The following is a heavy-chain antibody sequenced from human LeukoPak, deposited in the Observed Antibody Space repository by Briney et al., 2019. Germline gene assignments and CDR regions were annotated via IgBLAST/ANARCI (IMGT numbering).Heavy chain of an antibody. D-gene: IGHD3-16*02. V-gene: IGHV1-18*01. CDR2: ISAYNGNT. CDR3: ARDNSVGDIAWWFDP. J-gene: IGHJ5*02. CDR1: GYTFTSYG. Sequence: ASVKASCKASGYTFTSYGISWVRQAPGQGLEWMGWISAYNGNTNYAQKLQGRVTMTRDMSTTTDYMELSSLRSEDTAVYYCARDNSVGDIAWWFDPWGQGTLVTVSS.